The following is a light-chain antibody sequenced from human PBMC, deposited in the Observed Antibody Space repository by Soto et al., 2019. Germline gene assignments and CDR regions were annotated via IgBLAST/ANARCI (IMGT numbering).Light chain of an antibody. CDR3: CSYAGSYAV. V-gene: IGLV2-11*01. CDR2: DVS. Sequence: QSVLTQPRSVSGSPGQSVTISCTGTSSDVGGYNYVSWYQQHPGKAPKLIIYDVSKRPSGVPDRFAGSKSGNTASLTISGLQAEDEADYCCCSYAGSYAVFGGGTQLTV. J-gene: IGLJ7*01. CDR1: SSDVGGYNY.